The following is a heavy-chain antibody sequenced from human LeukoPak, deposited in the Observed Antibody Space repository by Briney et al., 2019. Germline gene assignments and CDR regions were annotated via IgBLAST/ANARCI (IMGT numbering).Heavy chain of an antibody. J-gene: IGHJ3*02. V-gene: IGHV3-23*01. CDR1: GFTFSSYA. D-gene: IGHD3-22*01. Sequence: PGGSLRLSCAASGFTFSSYAMSWVRQAPGKGLEWVSAISGSGGSTYYADSVKGRFTISRDNAKNSLYLQMNSLRAEDTAVYYCAKDSMGYYDSSGYYHAFDIWGQGTMVTVSS. CDR3: AKDSMGYYDSSGYYHAFDI. CDR2: ISGSGGST.